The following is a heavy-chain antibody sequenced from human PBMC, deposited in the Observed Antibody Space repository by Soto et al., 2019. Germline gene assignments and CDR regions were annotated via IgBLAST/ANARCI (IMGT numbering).Heavy chain of an antibody. D-gene: IGHD3-16*02. CDR3: ASSSRAYDYVWGSYLDAFDI. CDR2: IIPIFGTA. CDR1: GGTFSSYA. V-gene: IGHV1-69*13. Sequence: SVKVSCKASGGTFSSYAISWVRQAPGQGLEWMGGIIPIFGTANYAQKFQGRVTITADESTSTAYMELSSLRSEDTAVYYCASSSRAYDYVWGSYLDAFDIWGQGTMVTVSS. J-gene: IGHJ3*02.